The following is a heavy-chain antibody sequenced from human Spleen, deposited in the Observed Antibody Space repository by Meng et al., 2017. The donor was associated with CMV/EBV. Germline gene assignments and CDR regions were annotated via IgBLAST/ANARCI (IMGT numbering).Heavy chain of an antibody. V-gene: IGHV5-51*01. CDR2: IYPGESDT. Sequence: KVSCKGSGYSFTSYWIGWVRQMPGKGLEWMGIIYPGESDTRYSPSFQGQVTISADKSISTAYLQWSSLKASDTALYYCARGYYGSGLTLNGMDVWGQGTTVTVSS. J-gene: IGHJ6*02. CDR3: ARGYYGSGLTLNGMDV. CDR1: GYSFTSYW. D-gene: IGHD3-10*01.